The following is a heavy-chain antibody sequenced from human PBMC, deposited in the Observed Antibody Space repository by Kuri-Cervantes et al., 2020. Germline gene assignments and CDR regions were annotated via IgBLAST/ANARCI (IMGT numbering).Heavy chain of an antibody. CDR1: GFTFSSYG. D-gene: IGHD6-19*01. J-gene: IGHJ3*02. CDR2: IWYDGSNK. V-gene: IGHV3-33*01. CDR3: ARDRLRLVSDDAFDI. Sequence: GGSLRLSFAASGFTFSSYGMHWVRQAPGKGLEWVAVIWYDGSNKYYADSVKGRFTISRDNSKNTLYLQMNSLRAEDTAVYYCARDRLRLVSDDAFDIWGQGTMVTVSS.